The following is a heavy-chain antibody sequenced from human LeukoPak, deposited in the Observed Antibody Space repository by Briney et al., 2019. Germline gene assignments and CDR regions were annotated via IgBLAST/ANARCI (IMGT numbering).Heavy chain of an antibody. CDR1: GFTFDDYG. D-gene: IGHD3-22*01. V-gene: IGHV3-20*04. Sequence: GGSLRLSCAASGFTFDDYGMSWVRQAPGKGLEWVSGINWNGGSTGYADSVKGRFTISGDNAKNSLYLQMNSLRAEDTALYYCARVRYYDSSGYYYFDYWGQGTLVTVSS. J-gene: IGHJ4*02. CDR2: INWNGGST. CDR3: ARVRYYDSSGYYYFDY.